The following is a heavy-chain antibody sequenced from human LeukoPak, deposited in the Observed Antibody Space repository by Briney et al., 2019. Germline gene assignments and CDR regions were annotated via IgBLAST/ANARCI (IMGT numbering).Heavy chain of an antibody. CDR1: GGSISSSNW. Sequence: KPSETLSLTCAVSGGSISSSNWWSWVRQPPGKGLEWMGEIYHSGSTNYNPSLKSRVTISVDKSKNQFSLKLSSVTAADTAVYYCAIPGIAVAGREDRPFDYWGQGTLVTVSS. V-gene: IGHV4-4*02. CDR3: AIPGIAVAGREDRPFDY. D-gene: IGHD6-19*01. CDR2: IYHSGST. J-gene: IGHJ4*02.